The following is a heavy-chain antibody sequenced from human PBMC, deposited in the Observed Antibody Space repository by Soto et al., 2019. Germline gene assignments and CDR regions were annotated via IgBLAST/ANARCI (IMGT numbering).Heavy chain of an antibody. D-gene: IGHD3-22*01. V-gene: IGHV3-21*01. CDR3: ARASYYYDSSGYYMPGYYFDY. Sequence: PGGSLRLSCAASVFTFISYSMNWVRQAPGKGLEWVSSISSSSSYIYYADSVKGRFTISRDNAKNSLYLQMNSLRAEDTAVYYCARASYYYDSSGYYMPGYYFDYWGQGTLVTVSS. J-gene: IGHJ4*02. CDR1: VFTFISYS. CDR2: ISSSSSYI.